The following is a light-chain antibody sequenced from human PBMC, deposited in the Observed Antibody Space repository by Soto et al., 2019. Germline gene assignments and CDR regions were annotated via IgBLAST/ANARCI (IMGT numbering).Light chain of an antibody. Sequence: DIQMTQSPSSLSASVGDRVTITCRAGQNINTYLNWYVQKPGKAPDLLIYAASFLQTGVPSRFSGSGSGTDFTLTISGLQSEDFATYYCQQSYSSPTFGQGTKVEIK. V-gene: IGKV1-39*01. CDR1: QNINTY. CDR3: QQSYSSPT. CDR2: AAS. J-gene: IGKJ1*01.